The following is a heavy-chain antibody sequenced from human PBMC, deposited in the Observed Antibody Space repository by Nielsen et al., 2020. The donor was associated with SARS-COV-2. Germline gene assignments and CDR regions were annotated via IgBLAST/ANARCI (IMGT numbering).Heavy chain of an antibody. CDR1: GGSISSYY. CDR3: ARDRYSGDFDS. J-gene: IGHJ4*02. D-gene: IGHD1-26*01. V-gene: IGHV4-59*12. CDR2: IFDSGST. Sequence: SETLSLTCTVSGGSISSYYWSWIRQPPGQGLDWIGYIFDSGSTTYNPSLKSRVTISVDTSKNQFSLKLSSVTAADTAVYYCARDRYSGDFDSWGQGTLVTVSS.